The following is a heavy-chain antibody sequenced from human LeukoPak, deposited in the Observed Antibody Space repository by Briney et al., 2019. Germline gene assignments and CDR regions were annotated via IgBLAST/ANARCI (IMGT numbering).Heavy chain of an antibody. CDR2: ITPMFGIA. D-gene: IGHD4-23*01. J-gene: IGHJ4*02. CDR3: ARGWLADSTVVTPYNY. CDR1: GGTFSSHE. Sequence: ASVKVSCKASGGTFSSHEISWVRQAPGQGLERMGGITPMFGIAKYAQKFQGRVMISAVESMSTVHMELSSLRSEDTAKYYCARGWLADSTVVTPYNYWGQGTVVTVSS. V-gene: IGHV1-69*13.